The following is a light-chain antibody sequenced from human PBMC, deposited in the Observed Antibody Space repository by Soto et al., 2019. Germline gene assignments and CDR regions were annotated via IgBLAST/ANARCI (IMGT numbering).Light chain of an antibody. Sequence: QAVVTQSPSASASLGASVKLTCTLSSGHSTYAIAWHQQQPEKGPRYLMELNSDGSHSKGDGIPDRFSGSSSGAERYLTISSLQSEDEADYYCQTWGTGVLDVVFGGGTKLTVL. J-gene: IGLJ2*01. CDR2: LNSDGSH. CDR1: SGHSTYA. CDR3: QTWGTGVLDVV. V-gene: IGLV4-69*01.